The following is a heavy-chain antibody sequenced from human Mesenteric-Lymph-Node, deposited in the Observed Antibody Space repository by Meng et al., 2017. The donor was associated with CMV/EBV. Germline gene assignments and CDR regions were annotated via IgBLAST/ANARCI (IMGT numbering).Heavy chain of an antibody. D-gene: IGHD3-10*01. CDR1: GGSINNYY. Sequence: SETLSLTCTVSGGSINNYYWSWIRQPPGKGLEWIGFIYYRGTTNYNPSLKSRVTISLDTSKNQFSLKLSFVTAADTAVYYCARVLQYYGAGSFGYWGQGTLVTVSS. V-gene: IGHV4-59*12. CDR2: IYYRGTT. J-gene: IGHJ4*02. CDR3: ARVLQYYGAGSFGY.